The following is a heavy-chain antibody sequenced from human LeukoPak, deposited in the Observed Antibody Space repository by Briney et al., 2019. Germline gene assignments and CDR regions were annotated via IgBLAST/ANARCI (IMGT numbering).Heavy chain of an antibody. Sequence: GGSLRLSCAASGFIFSSYWMAWVRQAPGKGLEWVANIKEDGSEKNYVDSVKGRFTISRDNAKKSLYLQINSLRAEDTAVYYCARDRTTIFGVVLDYWGQGTLVTVSS. V-gene: IGHV3-7*01. CDR2: IKEDGSEK. CDR1: GFIFSSYW. D-gene: IGHD3-3*01. CDR3: ARDRTTIFGVVLDY. J-gene: IGHJ4*02.